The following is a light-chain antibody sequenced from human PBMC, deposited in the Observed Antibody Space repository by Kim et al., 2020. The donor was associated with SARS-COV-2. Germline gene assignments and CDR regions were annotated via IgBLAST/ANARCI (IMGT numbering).Light chain of an antibody. CDR2: GQT. CDR1: FSNSGAGYG. Sequence: QTVTMACTGTFSNSGAGYGVHWDQQVPGAATQHLIYGQTNRPSGGPDRFSGSKSDPSACLAITGLQPEDEADYYCQSHDSSLNSYVFGTGTKVTVL. J-gene: IGLJ1*01. V-gene: IGLV1-40*01. CDR3: QSHDSSLNSYV.